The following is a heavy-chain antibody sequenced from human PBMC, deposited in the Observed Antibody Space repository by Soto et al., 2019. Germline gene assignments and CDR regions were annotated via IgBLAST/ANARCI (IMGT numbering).Heavy chain of an antibody. D-gene: IGHD1-7*01. Sequence: QVQLQQWGAGLLKPSETLSLTCAVYGGSFSGYYWSWIRQPPGKGLEWIGEINHSGSTNYNPSLKSRVTISVDTSKNQFSLKLSSVTAADTAVYYCAREPRTSGVNYRKGGRNWFDPWGQGTLVTVSS. CDR2: INHSGST. CDR1: GGSFSGYY. V-gene: IGHV4-34*01. J-gene: IGHJ5*02. CDR3: AREPRTSGVNYRKGGRNWFDP.